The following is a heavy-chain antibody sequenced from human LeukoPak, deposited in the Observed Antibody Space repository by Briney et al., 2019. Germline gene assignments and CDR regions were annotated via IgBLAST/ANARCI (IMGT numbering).Heavy chain of an antibody. CDR2: IYISGST. Sequence: RPSETLSLTCTVSGGSISSYYWSWIRQPPGKGLEWIGYIYISGSTNYNPSLKSRVTISVDTSKNQFSLKLSSVTAADTAVYYCARHSSSSAYFDYWGQGTLVTVSS. V-gene: IGHV4-4*09. CDR1: GGSISSYY. J-gene: IGHJ4*02. D-gene: IGHD6-6*01. CDR3: ARHSSSSAYFDY.